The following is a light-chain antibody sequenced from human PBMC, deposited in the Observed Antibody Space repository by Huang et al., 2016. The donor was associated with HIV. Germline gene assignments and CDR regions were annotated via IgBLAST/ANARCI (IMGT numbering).Light chain of an antibody. Sequence: EVVITQSPAILSVSPGERATLSCRASQNVNTDLAWYQHNPGQAPRLLIYDASTRATGIPARFSGNGSETEFTLTISSLQSEDFAIYYCQQYNNWPPLTFGGGTKVEIK. V-gene: IGKV3-15*01. J-gene: IGKJ4*01. CDR1: QNVNTD. CDR3: QQYNNWPPLT. CDR2: DAS.